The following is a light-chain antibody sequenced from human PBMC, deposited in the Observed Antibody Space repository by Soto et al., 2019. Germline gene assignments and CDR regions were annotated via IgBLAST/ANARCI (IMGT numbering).Light chain of an antibody. CDR3: SSYAGSNNLV. CDR1: SSDVGGYDY. V-gene: IGLV2-8*01. CDR2: EVI. J-gene: IGLJ2*01. Sequence: QSALTQPPSASGSPGQSVTISCTGTSSDVGGYDYVSWYQQHPGKAPKLIIYEVIKRPSGVPDRFSGSKSGNTASLTVSGLRAEDEADYYCSSYAGSNNLVFGGGTQLTVL.